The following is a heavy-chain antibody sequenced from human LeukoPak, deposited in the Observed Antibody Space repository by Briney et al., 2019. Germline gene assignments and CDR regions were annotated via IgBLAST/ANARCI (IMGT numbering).Heavy chain of an antibody. D-gene: IGHD3-22*01. J-gene: IGHJ5*02. CDR1: GGSFSGYY. V-gene: IGHV4-34*01. CDR3: ARCQGPTYYYDSSGAKRSWFDP. CDR2: INHSGGT. Sequence: SETLSLTCAVYGGSFSGYYWSWIRQPPGKGLEWIGEINHSGGTNYNPSLKSRVTISVDTSKNQFSLKLSSVTAADTAVYYCARCQGPTYYYDSSGAKRSWFDPWGQGTLVTVSS.